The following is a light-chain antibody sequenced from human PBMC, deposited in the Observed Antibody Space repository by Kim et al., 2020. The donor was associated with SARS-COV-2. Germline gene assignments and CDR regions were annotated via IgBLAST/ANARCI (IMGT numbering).Light chain of an antibody. CDR2: DVT. J-gene: IGLJ2*01. CDR3: CSYAGSYTV. CDR1: SSDVGGYNY. V-gene: IGLV2-11*01. Sequence: QSALTQPRSVSGSPGQSVTISCTETSSDVGGYNYVSWYQQHPRKAPKLMIYDVTKRPSGVPDRFSGSKSGNTASLTISGLQAEDEADYYCCSYAGSYTVFGGGTKVTVL.